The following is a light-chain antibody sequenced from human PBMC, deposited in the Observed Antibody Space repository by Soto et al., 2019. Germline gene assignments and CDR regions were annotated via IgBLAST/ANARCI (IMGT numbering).Light chain of an antibody. Sequence: EILMTQSPATLSVSPGERATLSCRASQSVSSDIAWYQQKPGQAPRLLIYGALTRATGIPARFSGSGSGTEFTLTISGLQSEDFAVYFCQQYYDWPPWTFGQGTKVDIK. CDR2: GAL. CDR1: QSVSSD. J-gene: IGKJ1*01. CDR3: QQYYDWPPWT. V-gene: IGKV3-15*01.